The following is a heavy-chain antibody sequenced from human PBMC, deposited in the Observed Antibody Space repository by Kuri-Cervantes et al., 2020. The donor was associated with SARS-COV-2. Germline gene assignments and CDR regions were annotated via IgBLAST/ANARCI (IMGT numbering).Heavy chain of an antibody. D-gene: IGHD2-2*02. CDR3: ASEQPSRYCSSTSCYT. J-gene: IGHJ5*02. V-gene: IGHV4-39*01. CDR1: GGSISSSSYY. CDR2: IYYSGST. Sequence: ESLKISCTVSGGSISSSSYYWGWIRQPPGKGLEWIGSIYYSGSTYYNPSLKSRVTISVDTSKNQFSLKLSSVTAADTAVYYCASEQPSRYCSSTSCYTWGQGTLVTVSS.